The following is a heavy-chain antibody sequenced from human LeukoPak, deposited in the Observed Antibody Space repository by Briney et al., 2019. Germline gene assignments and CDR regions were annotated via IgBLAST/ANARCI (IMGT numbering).Heavy chain of an antibody. CDR3: ARWNYYDSSGYSYYFDY. CDR1: GFTFSSYA. J-gene: IGHJ4*02. Sequence: GGSLRLSCAASGFTFSSYAMHWVRQAPGKGLEWVAVTSYDGSNKYYADSVKGRFTISRDNSKNTLYLQMNSLRAEDTAVYYCARWNYYDSSGYSYYFDYWGQGTLVTVSS. V-gene: IGHV3-30-3*01. D-gene: IGHD3-22*01. CDR2: TSYDGSNK.